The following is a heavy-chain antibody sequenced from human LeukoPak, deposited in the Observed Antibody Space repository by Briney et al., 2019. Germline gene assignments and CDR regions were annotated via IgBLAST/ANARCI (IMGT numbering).Heavy chain of an antibody. J-gene: IGHJ4*02. D-gene: IGHD2-15*01. CDR3: AVLCSGGTRYLDN. Sequence: ASVKVSCKASGYTFTTYGLTWVRQAPGQGLEWMGWISPHNGNTKYSQKLQGRVTMTTETSTSTAYMELRSLRSDDTAVYYCAVLCSGGTRYLDNWGQGTLVIVSS. CDR1: GYTFTTYG. CDR2: ISPHNGNT. V-gene: IGHV1-18*01.